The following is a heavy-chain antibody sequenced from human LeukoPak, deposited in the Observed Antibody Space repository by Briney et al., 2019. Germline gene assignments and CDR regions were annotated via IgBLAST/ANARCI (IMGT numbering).Heavy chain of an antibody. CDR1: GYTFTSYG. V-gene: IGHV1-18*01. D-gene: IGHD3-22*01. J-gene: IGHJ4*02. CDR3: ARDLFGYDSSGYGGDY. CDR2: ISAYNGNT. Sequence: ASVKLSCKASGYTFTSYGISWVRQAPGQGLEWMGWISAYNGNTNYAQKLQGRVTMTTDTSTSTAYMELRSLRSDDTAVYYCARDLFGYDSSGYGGDYWGQGTLVTVSS.